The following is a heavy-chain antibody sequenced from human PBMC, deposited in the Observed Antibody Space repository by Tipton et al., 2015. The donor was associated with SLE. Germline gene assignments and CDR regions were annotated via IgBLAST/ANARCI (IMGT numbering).Heavy chain of an antibody. CDR1: GFTFSSYW. Sequence: GSLRLSCAASGFTFSSYWLSWVRQAPGKGLEWVANIKQDGSEKYYVDSVKGRFTISRDNARNSLYLQMNDLRAEDTAVCYCARDPYSSTWGDGMDVWGQGTTVTVSS. CDR2: IKQDGSEK. D-gene: IGHD6-13*01. J-gene: IGHJ6*02. CDR3: ARDPYSSTWGDGMDV. V-gene: IGHV3-7*01.